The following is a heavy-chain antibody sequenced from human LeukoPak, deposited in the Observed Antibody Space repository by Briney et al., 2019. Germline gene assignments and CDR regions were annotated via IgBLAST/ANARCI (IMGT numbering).Heavy chain of an antibody. Sequence: GGSLRLSCAASGFTFSSYSMNWVRQAPGKGLEWVSSISISSNYIYYPDSLKGRFTISRDNAKNSLYLQMNSLRAEDTAVYYCARGSRLGVAERDAFDIWGQGTMVTVSS. CDR1: GFTFSSYS. V-gene: IGHV3-21*01. CDR3: ARGSRLGVAERDAFDI. J-gene: IGHJ3*02. CDR2: ISISSNYI. D-gene: IGHD3-3*01.